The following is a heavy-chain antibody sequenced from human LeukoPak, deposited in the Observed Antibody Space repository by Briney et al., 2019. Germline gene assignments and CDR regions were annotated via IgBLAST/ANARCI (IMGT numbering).Heavy chain of an antibody. CDR2: IYYSGST. D-gene: IGHD3-10*01. Sequence: GSLRLSCAASGFTLSSYAMSWIRQPPGKGLEWIGSIYYSGSTYYNTSLKSRVTISLDTSKNQFSLKLNSVTAADTAVYYCARDIENHSPSGAYFDSWGQGALVTVSS. J-gene: IGHJ4*02. CDR3: ARDIENHSPSGAYFDS. V-gene: IGHV4-38-2*02. CDR1: GFTLSSYA.